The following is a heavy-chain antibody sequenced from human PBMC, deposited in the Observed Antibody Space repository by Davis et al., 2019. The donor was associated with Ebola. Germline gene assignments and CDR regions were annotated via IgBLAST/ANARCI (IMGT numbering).Heavy chain of an antibody. V-gene: IGHV5-10-1*04. CDR3: ARGPRSYFRAGGDDY. J-gene: IGHJ4*02. CDR2: IDPSDSYT. CDR1: GYSFTSYW. Sequence: GESLKISCKGSGYSFTSYWISWVRQMPGKGLEWMGRIDPSDSYTNYSPSFEGQVTISVDRSISTAYLQWSSLKASDTAMYYCARGPRSYFRAGGDDYWGQGTLVTVSS. D-gene: IGHD3-10*01.